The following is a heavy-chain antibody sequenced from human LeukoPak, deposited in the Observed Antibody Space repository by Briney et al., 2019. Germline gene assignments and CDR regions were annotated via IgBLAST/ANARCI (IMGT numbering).Heavy chain of an antibody. Sequence: SETLSLTCAVSGGSISSSNWWSWVRPPPGKGLEWIGEIYHSGSTNYNPSLKSRVTISVDKSKNQFSLNVSSVTAADTAVYYCARAEVVGAHLRSGYFQHWGQGTLVIASS. CDR2: IYHSGST. CDR3: ARAEVVGAHLRSGYFQH. CDR1: GGSISSSNW. V-gene: IGHV4-4*02. D-gene: IGHD1-26*01. J-gene: IGHJ1*01.